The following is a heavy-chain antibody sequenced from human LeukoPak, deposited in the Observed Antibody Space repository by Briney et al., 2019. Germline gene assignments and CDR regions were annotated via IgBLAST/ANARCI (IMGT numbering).Heavy chain of an antibody. CDR1: GASISSYY. J-gene: IGHJ2*01. V-gene: IGHV4-59*08. D-gene: IGHD6-13*01. Sequence: SETLSLTCTVSGASISSYYWNWIRQPPGKGLERIGCVYYSGSTNYNPSLKSRVTISVDTSNNQFSLKLNSVTAADTAIYYCARRDSSTSWNFDLWGRGTLVSVSS. CDR3: ARRDSSTSWNFDL. CDR2: VYYSGST.